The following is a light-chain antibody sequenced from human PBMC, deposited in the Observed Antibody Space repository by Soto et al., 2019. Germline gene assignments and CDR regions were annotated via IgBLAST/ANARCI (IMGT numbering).Light chain of an antibody. V-gene: IGKV3-20*01. CDR2: GAS. Sequence: ILSAQSPGTLYLSSGEKATLSCRASQSVSSSYLAWYQQKPGQAPRLLIDGASSRATGIPDRFSGSGSGTDFTLTISRLEPEDFAVYYCQQYGSSPPITFGQGTRREIK. J-gene: IGKJ5*01. CDR3: QQYGSSPPIT. CDR1: QSVSSSY.